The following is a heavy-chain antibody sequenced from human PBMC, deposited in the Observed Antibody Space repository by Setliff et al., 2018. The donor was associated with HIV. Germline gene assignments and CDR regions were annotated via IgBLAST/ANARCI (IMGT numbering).Heavy chain of an antibody. Sequence: ASVKVSCKASGYTFTAYYMHWVRQAPGQGLEWMGIINPSGGGTNFAQKFQGRVTMTRDTSTSTVYMEQSSLRSEDTAVYYCAREALHAGGWRGAFDIWGQGTMVTVSS. D-gene: IGHD6-19*01. V-gene: IGHV1-46*01. CDR3: AREALHAGGWRGAFDI. CDR2: INPSGGGT. CDR1: GYTFTAYY. J-gene: IGHJ3*02.